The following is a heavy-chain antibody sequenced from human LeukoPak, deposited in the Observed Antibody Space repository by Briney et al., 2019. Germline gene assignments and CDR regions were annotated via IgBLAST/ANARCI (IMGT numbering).Heavy chain of an antibody. CDR2: IRNDGRNK. V-gene: IGHV3-30*02. D-gene: IGHD3-10*01. Sequence: PGGSLRLSCGAPGFTFSSYGMHWVRQAPGKGLEWVAFIRNDGRNKYYADSVKGRFTISRDKSKNTLDLQLNSLRAEDTAVYYCAKGGQFDFDYNHYYMDVWGKGTTVTVSS. CDR3: AKGGQFDFDYNHYYMDV. J-gene: IGHJ6*03. CDR1: GFTFSSYG.